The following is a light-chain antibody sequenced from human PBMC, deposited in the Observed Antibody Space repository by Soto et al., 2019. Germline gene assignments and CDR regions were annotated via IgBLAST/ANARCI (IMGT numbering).Light chain of an antibody. CDR2: IAS. V-gene: IGKV1-12*01. CDR3: QQYNSYWT. CDR1: QDINSW. Sequence: DIQMTQSPSSVSASVGDRVTITCRASQDINSWLTWYQQKPGKAPKVLIYIASRLQSGVPSRFSGSGSGTEFTLTISSLQPEDVATYYCQQYNSYWTFGQGPRWIS. J-gene: IGKJ1*01.